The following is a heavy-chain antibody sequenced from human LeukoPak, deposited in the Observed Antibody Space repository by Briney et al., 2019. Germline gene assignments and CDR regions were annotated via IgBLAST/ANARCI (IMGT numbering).Heavy chain of an antibody. J-gene: IGHJ4*02. CDR2: IYHSGST. Sequence: SETLSLTCTVSGYSISSGYYWGWIRQPPGKGLEWIGSIYHSGSTYYNPSLKSRVTISVDTSKNQFSLKLSSVTAADTAVYYCARGRQQLKNPTPFDYWGQGTLVTVSS. D-gene: IGHD6-13*01. CDR1: GYSISSGYY. CDR3: ARGRQQLKNPTPFDY. V-gene: IGHV4-38-2*02.